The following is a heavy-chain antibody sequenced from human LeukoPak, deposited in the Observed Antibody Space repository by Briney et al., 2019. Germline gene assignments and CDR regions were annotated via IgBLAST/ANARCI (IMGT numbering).Heavy chain of an antibody. Sequence: GGSLRLSCAASGFTFDDYAMHWVRHTPGKGLEWVSGISWNSGSIGYADSVKGRFTIPRDNAENSLYLQMSSLRAEDTAVYYCARLYSTGWYGGPDYWGQGTLVAVSS. CDR1: GFTFDDYA. J-gene: IGHJ4*02. CDR3: ARLYSTGWYGGPDY. D-gene: IGHD6-19*01. V-gene: IGHV3-9*01. CDR2: ISWNSGSI.